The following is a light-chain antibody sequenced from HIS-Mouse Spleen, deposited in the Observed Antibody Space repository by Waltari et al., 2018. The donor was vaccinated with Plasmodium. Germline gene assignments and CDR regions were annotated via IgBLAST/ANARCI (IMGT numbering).Light chain of an antibody. CDR1: KLGYKY. J-gene: IGLJ2*01. V-gene: IGLV3-1*01. CDR2: QDS. CDR3: QAWDSSTVV. Sequence: SYELTQPPPVPVSQGQTASITCSGDKLGYKYACWYQQKPGQSPVLVIYQDSKRPSGIPERFSGSNSGNTATLTISGTQAMDEADYYCQAWDSSTVVFGGGTKLTVL.